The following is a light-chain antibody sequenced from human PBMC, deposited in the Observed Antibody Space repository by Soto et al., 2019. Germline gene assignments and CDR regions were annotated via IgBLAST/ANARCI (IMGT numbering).Light chain of an antibody. CDR3: VLYMGSGIWV. CDR1: SDSVSPSYY. V-gene: IGLV8-61*01. J-gene: IGLJ2*01. Sequence: QTVVTQEPSFSVSPGGTVTLTCGLSSDSVSPSYYPSWYQQTPGQAPRTLIYSTNTRSSGVPDRFSGSILGNKAALTITGAQADDESDYYCVLYMGSGIWVFGGGTKVTVL. CDR2: STN.